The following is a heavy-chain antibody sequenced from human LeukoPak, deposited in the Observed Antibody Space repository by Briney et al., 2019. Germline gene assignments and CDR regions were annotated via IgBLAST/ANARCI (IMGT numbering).Heavy chain of an antibody. CDR1: GFTFSSYV. D-gene: IGHD6-13*01. CDR2: ISSDGGST. CDR3: AKDRSSSWTWTIDY. Sequence: SGGSLRLSCSASGFTFSSYVMHWVRQAPGKGLEYISAISSDGGSTYYADSVKGRFTISRDKSKNTLYLQMNSLRAEDTAAYYCAKDRSSSWTWTIDYWGQGTLVTVSS. J-gene: IGHJ4*02. V-gene: IGHV3-64*04.